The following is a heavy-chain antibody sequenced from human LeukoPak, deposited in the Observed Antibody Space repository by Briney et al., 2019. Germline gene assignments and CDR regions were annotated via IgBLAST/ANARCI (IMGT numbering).Heavy chain of an antibody. J-gene: IGHJ4*02. CDR3: ARAGWYTLDN. D-gene: IGHD2-15*01. Sequence: GSLRLSCAASGFTFSNAWMSWVRQPPGKGLEWIGEIYHGGSTNYNPSLKSRVTISVDNSKNQFSLKMSSMTAADTAVYYCARAGWYTLDNWGQGTLVTVSS. V-gene: IGHV4-4*02. CDR1: GFTFSNAW. CDR2: IYHGGST.